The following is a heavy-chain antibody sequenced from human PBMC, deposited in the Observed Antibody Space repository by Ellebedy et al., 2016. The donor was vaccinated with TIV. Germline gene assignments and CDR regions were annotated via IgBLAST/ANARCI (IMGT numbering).Heavy chain of an antibody. D-gene: IGHD6-13*01. CDR3: ARWYSSSWTTYYFDY. CDR2: ISSSGSTI. CDR1: GFTFSSYE. V-gene: IGHV3-48*03. J-gene: IGHJ4*02. Sequence: PGGSLRLSCAASGFTFSSYEMNWVRQAPGKGLEWVSYISSSGSTIYYADSVKGRFTISRDNAKNSLYLQMNSLRAEDTAVYYCARWYSSSWTTYYFDYWGQGTLVTVSS.